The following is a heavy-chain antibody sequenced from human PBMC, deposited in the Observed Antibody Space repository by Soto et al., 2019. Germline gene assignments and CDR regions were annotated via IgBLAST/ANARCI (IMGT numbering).Heavy chain of an antibody. V-gene: IGHV1-18*01. D-gene: IGHD2-15*01. CDR3: ARDCSGGSCYSYYYYYMDV. Sequence: QVPLVQSGAEVKKPGASVKVSCKASGYTFTSYGISWVRQAPGQGLEWMGWISAYNGNTNYAQKLQGRVTMTTDTATSTAYMELRSLRSDDTAVYYCARDCSGGSCYSYYYYYMDVWGKGTTVTVSS. J-gene: IGHJ6*03. CDR1: GYTFTSYG. CDR2: ISAYNGNT.